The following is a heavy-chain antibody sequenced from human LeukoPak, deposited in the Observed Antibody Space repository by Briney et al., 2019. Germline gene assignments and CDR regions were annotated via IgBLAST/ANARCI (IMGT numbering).Heavy chain of an antibody. D-gene: IGHD6-13*01. CDR2: IIPIFGTA. V-gene: IGHV1-69*13. J-gene: IGHJ4*02. CDR3: ARDRIIAAAGPGYFDY. CDR1: GGTFSSYA. Sequence: VASVKVSCKASGGTFSSYAISWVRQAPGQGLEWMGGIIPIFGTANYAQKFQGRVTITADESTSTAYMELSSLRSEDTAVYYCARDRIIAAAGPGYFDYWGQGTLVTVSS.